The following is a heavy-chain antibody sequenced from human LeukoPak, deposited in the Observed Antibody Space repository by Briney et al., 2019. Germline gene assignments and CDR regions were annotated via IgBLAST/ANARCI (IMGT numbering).Heavy chain of an antibody. J-gene: IGHJ4*02. CDR2: IYHSGST. CDR3: ARDGMGASSGFDY. D-gene: IGHD1-26*01. Sequence: SETLSLTCTVSGYSISSGYYWGWIRQPPGKGLEWIGSIYHSGSTYYNPSLKSRVTISVDTSKNQFSLKLSSVTAADTAVDYCARDGMGASSGFDYWGQGTLVTVSS. V-gene: IGHV4-38-2*02. CDR1: GYSISSGYY.